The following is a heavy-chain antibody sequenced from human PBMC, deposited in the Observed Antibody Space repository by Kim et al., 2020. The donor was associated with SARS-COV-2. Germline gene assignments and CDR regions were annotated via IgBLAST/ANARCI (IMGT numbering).Heavy chain of an antibody. D-gene: IGHD3-10*01. CDR2: ISGSGGST. CDR1: GFTFSSYA. CDR3: AKEAPLWFGEKYGMDV. J-gene: IGHJ6*02. V-gene: IGHV3-23*01. Sequence: GGSLRLSCAASGFTFSSYAMSWVRQAPGKGLEWVSAISGSGGSTYYADSVKGRFTISRDNSKNTLYLQMNSLRAEDTAVYYCAKEAPLWFGEKYGMDVWGQGTTVTVSS.